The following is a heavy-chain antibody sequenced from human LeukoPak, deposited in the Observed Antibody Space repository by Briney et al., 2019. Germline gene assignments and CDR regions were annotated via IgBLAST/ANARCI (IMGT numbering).Heavy chain of an antibody. CDR1: GGTFSSNV. CDR2: IIPIIGTP. V-gene: IGHV1-69*04. CDR3: AGAGGSSWYVSLYY. Sequence: PVKVSCKASGGTFSSNVISWVRQAPGQGLEWMGRIIPIIGTPDYAQKFQGRVTITADKSTNTAYMELTSLKSDDTAVYYCAGAGGSSWYVSLYYWGQGTLVTVSS. D-gene: IGHD6-13*01. J-gene: IGHJ4*02.